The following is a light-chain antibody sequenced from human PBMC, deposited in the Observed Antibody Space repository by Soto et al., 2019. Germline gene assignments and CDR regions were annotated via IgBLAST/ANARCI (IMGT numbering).Light chain of an antibody. CDR3: ETWDSNTRV. CDR1: SGHSSYI. Sequence: QPVRTQSSSASASLGSSVKLTCILSSGHSSYIIAWHQQQPGKAPRYLMRLEGSGSYNKGSGIPDRFSGSSSGADRYLTISNVHFEDEADYYCETWDSNTRVFGGGTKLTVL. CDR2: LEGSGSY. V-gene: IGLV4-60*02. J-gene: IGLJ2*01.